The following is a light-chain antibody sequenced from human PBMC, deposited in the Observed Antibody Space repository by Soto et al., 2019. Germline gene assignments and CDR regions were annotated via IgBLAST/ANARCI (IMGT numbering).Light chain of an antibody. CDR3: AAWDDSLSGLWV. V-gene: IGLV1-47*01. CDR2: RNN. Sequence: QSVLTQPPSASGTPGQRVTISCFGSSSNIGSNYVYWYQQLPGTAPKLLIYRNNQRPSGVPDRFSGSKSGTSASLAISGLRSEDEDDYYCAAWDDSLSGLWVFGGGTKLTVL. CDR1: SSNIGSNY. J-gene: IGLJ3*02.